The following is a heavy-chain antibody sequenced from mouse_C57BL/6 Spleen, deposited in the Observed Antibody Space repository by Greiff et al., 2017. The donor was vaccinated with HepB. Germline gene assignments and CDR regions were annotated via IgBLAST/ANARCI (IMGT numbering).Heavy chain of an antibody. CDR1: GYTFTSYG. J-gene: IGHJ1*03. CDR2: IYPRSGNT. CDR3: ASITTVVATDWYFDV. Sequence: VQLVESGAELARPGASVKLSCKASGYTFTSYGISWVKQRTGQGLEWIGEIYPRSGNTYYNEKFKGKATLTADKSSSTAYMELRSLTSEDSAVYFCASITTVVATDWYFDVWGTGTTVTVSS. D-gene: IGHD1-1*01. V-gene: IGHV1-81*01.